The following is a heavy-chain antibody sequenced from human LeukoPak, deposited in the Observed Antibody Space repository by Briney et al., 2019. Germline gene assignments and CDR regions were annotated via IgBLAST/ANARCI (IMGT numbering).Heavy chain of an antibody. Sequence: SETLSLTCTVSGGSISNYYWSWIRQPAGKGLEWIWRVFASGSPHYNPSLESRVTMSLDASKNQFSLKVNSVTAADTAVYYCARSRDPDSSGLFDYWGQGTLVTVSS. J-gene: IGHJ4*02. D-gene: IGHD3-22*01. V-gene: IGHV4-4*07. CDR3: ARSRDPDSSGLFDY. CDR1: GGSISNYY. CDR2: VFASGSP.